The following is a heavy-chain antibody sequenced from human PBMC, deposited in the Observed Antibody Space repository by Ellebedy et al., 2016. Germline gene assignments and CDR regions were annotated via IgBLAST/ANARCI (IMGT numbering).Heavy chain of an antibody. D-gene: IGHD2-15*01. J-gene: IGHJ4*02. CDR2: ISWNSGSI. V-gene: IGHV3-9*01. CDR1: GFTFDDYA. Sequence: SLKISXAASGFTFDDYAMHWARQAPGKGLEWVSGISWNSGSIGYADSVKGRFTISRDNAKNSLYLQMNSLRAEDTALYYCAKDRVYCSGGSCYGHFDYWGQGTLVTVPS. CDR3: AKDRVYCSGGSCYGHFDY.